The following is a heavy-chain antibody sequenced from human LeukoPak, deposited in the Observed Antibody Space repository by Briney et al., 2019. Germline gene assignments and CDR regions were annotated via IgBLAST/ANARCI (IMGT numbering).Heavy chain of an antibody. CDR2: ISYDGSNK. J-gene: IGHJ3*02. CDR1: GFTFSSYG. Sequence: PGGSLRLSCAASGFTFSSYGMHWVRQAPGKGLEWVAVISYDGSNKYYADSVKGRFTISRDNSKNTLYLQMNSLRSEDTAVYYCARVRKVWYSGSSGAFDIWGQGTMVTVSS. CDR3: ARVRKVWYSGSSGAFDI. D-gene: IGHD6-13*01. V-gene: IGHV3-30*03.